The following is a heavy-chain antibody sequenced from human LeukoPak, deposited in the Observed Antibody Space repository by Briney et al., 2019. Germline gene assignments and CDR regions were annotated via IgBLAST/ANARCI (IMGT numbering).Heavy chain of an antibody. D-gene: IGHD4-23*01. V-gene: IGHV1-24*01. CDR1: GYTLTELS. CDR2: FDPEDGET. Sequence: ASVKVSCKVSGYTLTELSMHWVRQAPGEGLEWMGGFDPEDGETIYAQKFQGRVTMTEDTSTSTAYMELSSLRSEDTAVYYCARDAPGTLMTTVVTGYYYGMDVWGQGTTVTVSS. J-gene: IGHJ6*02. CDR3: ARDAPGTLMTTVVTGYYYGMDV.